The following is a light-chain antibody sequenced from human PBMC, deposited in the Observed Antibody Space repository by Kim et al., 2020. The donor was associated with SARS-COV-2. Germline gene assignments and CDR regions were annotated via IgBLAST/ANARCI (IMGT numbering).Light chain of an antibody. CDR1: QSISSSY. Sequence: LSPGERATLSCSASQSISSSYLAGYQQKPGQAPRLLIYGASNRATGIPDTFSGSGSGTDFTLTIDRLESEDFAVYYCQQYGSSPYTFGQGTKLEI. CDR2: GAS. V-gene: IGKV3-20*01. J-gene: IGKJ2*01. CDR3: QQYGSSPYT.